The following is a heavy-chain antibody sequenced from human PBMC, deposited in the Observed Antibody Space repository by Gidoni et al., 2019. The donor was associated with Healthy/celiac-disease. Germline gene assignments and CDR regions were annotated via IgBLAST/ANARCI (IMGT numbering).Heavy chain of an antibody. D-gene: IGHD3-9*01. J-gene: IGHJ6*02. CDR3: VKKSGLTGFEV. CDR2: ISSNGGST. Sequence: EVQLVESGGGLVQPGGSLRLSCSASGFTFSSYAMHWVRQAPGKGMEYVSAISSNGGSTYYADSVKGRFTISRDNSKNTLYLQMSSLRAEDTAVYYCVKKSGLTGFEVWGQGTTVTVSS. V-gene: IGHV3-64D*06. CDR1: GFTFSSYA.